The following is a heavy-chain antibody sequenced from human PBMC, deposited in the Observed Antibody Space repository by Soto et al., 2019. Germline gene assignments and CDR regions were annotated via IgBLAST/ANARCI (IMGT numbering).Heavy chain of an antibody. CDR1: GGSISGSY. J-gene: IGHJ4*02. Sequence: SETLSLTCSVSGGSISGSYWSWIRQSPGKGLEWLGYVYYTGSTNYSPSLRSRVSISVDTSKNEFSLRLSSVTAAATAAYFCARSVAVPGAHIDYWGQGTQVTVSS. V-gene: IGHV4-59*01. D-gene: IGHD6-19*01. CDR2: VYYTGST. CDR3: ARSVAVPGAHIDY.